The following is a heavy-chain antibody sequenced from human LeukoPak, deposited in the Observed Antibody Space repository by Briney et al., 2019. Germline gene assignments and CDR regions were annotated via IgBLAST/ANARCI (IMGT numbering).Heavy chain of an antibody. CDR2: ISGSGGST. CDR3: VKELPNDSGGGGNVAFDL. V-gene: IGHV3-23*01. Sequence: PGGSLRLSCAASGFTFSSYAMSWVRQAPGKGLEWVSAISGSGGSTYYADSVKGRFTISRDNSKNTVYLQMNSLRAEDTALYYCVKELPNDSGGGGNVAFDLWGRGALVIVSS. D-gene: IGHD2-21*01. J-gene: IGHJ2*01. CDR1: GFTFSSYA.